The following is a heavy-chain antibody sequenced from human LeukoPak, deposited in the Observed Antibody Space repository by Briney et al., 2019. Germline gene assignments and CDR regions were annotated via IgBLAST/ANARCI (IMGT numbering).Heavy chain of an antibody. CDR3: AVGDSGYDFGFDY. Sequence: ASVKVSCKASGYIFSTYGINWVRQAPGQGLEWMGWISAYNGNTNYAQKLQGRVTMTTDTSTSTAYMELRSLRSDDTAVYYCAVGDSGYDFGFDYWGQGTLVTVSS. V-gene: IGHV1-18*01. CDR1: GYIFSTYG. J-gene: IGHJ4*02. D-gene: IGHD5-12*01. CDR2: ISAYNGNT.